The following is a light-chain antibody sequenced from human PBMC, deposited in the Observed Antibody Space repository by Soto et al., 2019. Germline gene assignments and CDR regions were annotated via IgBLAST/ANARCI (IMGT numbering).Light chain of an antibody. CDR2: DAS. Sequence: EIELTQSPATLSLSPGDRATLSCRASQSVSSYLAWYQQKPGQAPKLLIYDASNRDTGIPARFSGSGSGTDFTLTISSLEPDDSAVYYCQQCNNLPAFGGGTKVEI. V-gene: IGKV3-11*01. J-gene: IGKJ4*01. CDR3: QQCNNLPA. CDR1: QSVSSY.